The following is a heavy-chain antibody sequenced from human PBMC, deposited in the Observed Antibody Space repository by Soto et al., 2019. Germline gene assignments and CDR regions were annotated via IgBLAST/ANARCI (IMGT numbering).Heavy chain of an antibody. D-gene: IGHD2-2*01. CDR2: IYYSGST. Sequence: QVQLQESGPGLVKPSQTLSLTCTVSGGSISSGGYYWSWIRQHPGKGLEWIGYIYYSGSTYYNPSLKSRVTISVDTSKNQFSLKLSSVTAADTAVYYCARDTQETVVLGNYYGMDVWGQGTTVTVSS. CDR3: ARDTQETVVLGNYYGMDV. CDR1: GGSISSGGYY. J-gene: IGHJ6*02. V-gene: IGHV4-31*03.